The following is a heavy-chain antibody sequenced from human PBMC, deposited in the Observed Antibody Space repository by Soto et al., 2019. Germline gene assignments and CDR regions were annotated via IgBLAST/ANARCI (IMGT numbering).Heavy chain of an antibody. CDR3: ARTLVAAAGKYNWFDP. J-gene: IGHJ5*02. CDR1: RYTFTSYY. Sequence: GASMKVFCKAPRYTFTSYYKHWVRQAPGQGLKRVGIINPSGGSTSYAQRFQGRVTMTRDTSTSTVYMELSSLRSEDTAVYYCARTLVAAAGKYNWFDPWGQGTLVTVSS. CDR2: INPSGGST. V-gene: IGHV1-46*01. D-gene: IGHD6-13*01.